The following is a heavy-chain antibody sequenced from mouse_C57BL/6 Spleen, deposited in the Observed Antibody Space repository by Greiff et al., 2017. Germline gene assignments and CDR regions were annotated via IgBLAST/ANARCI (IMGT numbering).Heavy chain of an antibody. Sequence: QVQLQQPGAELVKPGASVKMSCKASGYTFTSYWITWVKQRPGQGLEWIGDIYPGSGSTNYNEKFKSKATLTVDTSSSTAYMQLSSLTSEDSAVYDCARNYGNYEYFDVWGTGTTVTVSS. V-gene: IGHV1-55*01. D-gene: IGHD2-1*01. CDR1: GYTFTSYW. CDR2: IYPGSGST. J-gene: IGHJ1*03. CDR3: ARNYGNYEYFDV.